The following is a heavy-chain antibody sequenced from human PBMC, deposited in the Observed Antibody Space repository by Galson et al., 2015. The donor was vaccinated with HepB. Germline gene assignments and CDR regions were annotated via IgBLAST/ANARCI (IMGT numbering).Heavy chain of an antibody. J-gene: IGHJ5*02. CDR1: GFTLSAYG. CDR3: ARDQVVGPPSPDRYDS. V-gene: IGHV3-48*01. Sequence: SLRLSCAASGFTLSAYGMNWVRQAPGKGLEWISYISSSSGIIYYADSVKGRFTISRDNARNSLYLQMNSLRAEDTAVYYCARDQVVGPPSPDRYDSWGQGTLVTVSS. CDR2: ISSSSGII. D-gene: IGHD1-26*01.